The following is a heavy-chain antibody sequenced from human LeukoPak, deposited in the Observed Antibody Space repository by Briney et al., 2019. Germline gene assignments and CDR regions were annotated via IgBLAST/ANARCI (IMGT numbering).Heavy chain of an antibody. CDR3: AAHRYYYGSGSYSSGY. J-gene: IGHJ4*02. D-gene: IGHD3-10*01. Sequence: GASVKVSCXASGYTFTGYYMHWVRQARGQGLEWMGRINPNSGGTNYAQKFQGRVTMTRDTSISTAYMELSRLRSDDTAVYYCAAHRYYYGSGSYSSGYWGQGTLVTVSS. V-gene: IGHV1-2*06. CDR1: GYTFTGYY. CDR2: INPNSGGT.